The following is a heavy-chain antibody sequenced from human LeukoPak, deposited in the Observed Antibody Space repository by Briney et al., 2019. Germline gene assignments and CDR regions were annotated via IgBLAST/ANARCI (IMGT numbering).Heavy chain of an antibody. CDR3: ARGPDAGYGDYLSHYYYYYYMDV. CDR1: GYTFTSYY. V-gene: IGHV1-46*01. CDR2: INPSGGST. J-gene: IGHJ6*03. Sequence: ASVKVSCKASGYTFTSYYMHWVRQAPGQGLEWMGIINPSGGSTSYAQNFQGRVTITRDTSTTTFYMELSSLRSEDTAVYSCARGPDAGYGDYLSHYYYYYYMDVWGKGTTVTVSS. D-gene: IGHD4-17*01.